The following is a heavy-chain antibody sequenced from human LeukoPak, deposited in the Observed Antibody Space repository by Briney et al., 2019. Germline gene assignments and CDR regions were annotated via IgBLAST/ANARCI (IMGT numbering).Heavy chain of an antibody. CDR1: GYTFIGYN. V-gene: IGHV1-2*02. J-gene: IGHJ6*03. CDR2: INPDTGGT. CDR3: ARNWNQGRYYYYYMDV. D-gene: IGHD1-14*01. Sequence: VASVKVSCKASGYTFIGYNIHWVRQAPGQGLEWMGWINPDTGGTNYAQQFQGRVTMSRDTSISTTYMELNRLRSDDTAVYYCARNWNQGRYYYYYMDVWGKGTTVTVSS.